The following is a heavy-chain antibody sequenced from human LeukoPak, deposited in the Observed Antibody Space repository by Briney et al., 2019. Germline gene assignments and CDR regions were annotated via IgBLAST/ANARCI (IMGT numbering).Heavy chain of an antibody. V-gene: IGHV3-9*01. CDR2: ISWNSGSI. CDR1: GFTFDDYA. CDR3: AKDQQPVLSAAFDI. Sequence: SGGSLRLSCAASGFTFDDYAMHWVRQAPGKGLEWVSGISWNSGSIGYADSVKGRFTISRDNAKNSLYLQMNSLRAEDTALYYCAKDQQPVLSAAFDIWGQGTMVTVSS. D-gene: IGHD3-16*01. J-gene: IGHJ3*02.